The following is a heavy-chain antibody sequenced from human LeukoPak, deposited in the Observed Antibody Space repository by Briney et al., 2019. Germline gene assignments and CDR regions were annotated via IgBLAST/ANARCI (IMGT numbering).Heavy chain of an antibody. CDR2: IYHSGST. CDR1: GGSISSGSYY. V-gene: IGHV4-61*02. J-gene: IGHJ4*02. CDR3: ARVSSGTTGDY. Sequence: SQTLSLTCTVSGGSISSGSYYWSWIRQPAGKGLEWIGSIYHSGSTYYNPSLKSRVTISVDTSKNQFSLKLSSVTAADTAVYYCARVSSGTTGDYWGQGTLVTVSS. D-gene: IGHD1-14*01.